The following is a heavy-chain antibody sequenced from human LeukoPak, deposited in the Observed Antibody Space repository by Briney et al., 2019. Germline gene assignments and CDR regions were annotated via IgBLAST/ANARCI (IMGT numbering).Heavy chain of an antibody. D-gene: IGHD3-22*01. V-gene: IGHV3-23*01. CDR1: GFSFSNYA. CDR3: AKSAYYDASGYYREYYFDY. Sequence: QSGGSLRLSCVSSGFSFSNYAMSWVRQAPGKGLEWASSISGSGGSTHYADSVKGRFTISRDKTKNTLYLQMNSLRAEDTAVYYCAKSAYYDASGYYREYYFDYWGQGTLVTVSS. J-gene: IGHJ4*02. CDR2: ISGSGGST.